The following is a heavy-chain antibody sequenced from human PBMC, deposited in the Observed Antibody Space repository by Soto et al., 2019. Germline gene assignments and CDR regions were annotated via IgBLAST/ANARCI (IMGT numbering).Heavy chain of an antibody. J-gene: IGHJ3*02. CDR3: AREAAAGGWYRSNAFDI. D-gene: IGHD6-19*01. V-gene: IGHV4-34*01. CDR2: INHSGST. Sequence: SETLSLTCAVYGGSFSGYYWSWIRQPPGKGLEWIGEINHSGSTNYNPSLKSRVTISVDTSKNQFSLKLSSVTAADTAVYYCAREAAAGGWYRSNAFDIWGQGTMVTVSS. CDR1: GGSFSGYY.